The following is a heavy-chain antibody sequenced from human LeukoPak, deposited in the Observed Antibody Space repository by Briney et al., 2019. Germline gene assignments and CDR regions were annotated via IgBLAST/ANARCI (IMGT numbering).Heavy chain of an antibody. J-gene: IGHJ3*02. CDR2: INHSGST. V-gene: IGHV4-30-2*01. D-gene: IGHD6-13*01. Sequence: SQTLSLTCTVSGGSISSGGYYWSWIRQPPGKGLEWIGEINHSGSTNYNPSLKSRVTISVDTSKNQFSLKLSSVTAADTAVYYCARPLSSLAAAGEGDAFDIWGQGTMVTVSS. CDR1: GGSISSGGYY. CDR3: ARPLSSLAAAGEGDAFDI.